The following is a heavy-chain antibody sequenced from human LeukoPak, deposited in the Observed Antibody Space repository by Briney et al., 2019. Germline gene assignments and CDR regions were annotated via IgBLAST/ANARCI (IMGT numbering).Heavy chain of an antibody. CDR3: ARVRYRLAETYIDY. CDR1: GYIFTGYY. V-gene: IGHV1-2*02. J-gene: IGHJ4*02. Sequence: ASVKVSCKASGYIFTGYYMHWVRQAPGQGLEWMGWINLNSGDTNYAQKFQGRVTMTRDTSISTAYMELSRLRSDDTAVYYCARVRYRLAETYIDYWGQGTLVTVSS. D-gene: IGHD3-16*01. CDR2: INLNSGDT.